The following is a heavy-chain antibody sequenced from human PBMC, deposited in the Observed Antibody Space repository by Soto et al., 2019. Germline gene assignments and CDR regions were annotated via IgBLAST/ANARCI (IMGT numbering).Heavy chain of an antibody. D-gene: IGHD3-10*01. CDR1: GYTLSSYA. J-gene: IGHJ5*02. CDR2: INAGNGNT. Sequence: GPPVKVSCKASGYTLSSYAMHWVRHPPGQRLEWMGWINAGNGNTKYSQKFQGRVTITRDTSASIAYMELSSLRSEDTAVYYCARGLRVWFSPWARGSLDIGSS. V-gene: IGHV1-3*01. CDR3: ARGLRVWFSP.